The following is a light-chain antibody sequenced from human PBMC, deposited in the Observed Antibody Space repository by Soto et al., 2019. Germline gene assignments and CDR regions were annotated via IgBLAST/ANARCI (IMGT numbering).Light chain of an antibody. J-gene: IGKJ4*01. V-gene: IGKV3-20*01. CDR1: QSVSSRF. CDR3: QQTFSHLLS. CDR2: GAS. Sequence: EVVLTQSPGTLSLSPGERATLSCRAGQSVSSRFLAWYQHKRGQAPRLLIYGASRRATGIPDRFSGTGSGTDFTLTISRLEPEDFATYYCQQTFSHLLSFGGGTTVEIK.